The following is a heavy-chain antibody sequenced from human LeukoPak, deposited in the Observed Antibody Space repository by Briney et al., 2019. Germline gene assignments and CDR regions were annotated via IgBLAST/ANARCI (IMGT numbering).Heavy chain of an antibody. Sequence: SQTLSLTCAISGDSVSRKAVAWNWIRQSPLRGLEWLGRAYSGSNDYAVSVKGRITINADTSKNQFSLQLNSVTPEDTAVYYCARGSNSAFDIWGLGTTVTVSS. V-gene: IGHV6-1*01. J-gene: IGHJ3*02. D-gene: IGHD2-8*01. CDR3: ARGSNSAFDI. CDR1: GDSVSRKAVA. CDR2: AYSGSN.